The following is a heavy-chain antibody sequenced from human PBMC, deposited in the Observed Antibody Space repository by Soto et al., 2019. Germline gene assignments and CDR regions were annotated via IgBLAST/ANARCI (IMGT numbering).Heavy chain of an antibody. Sequence: QVHLQESGPGLVKPSQTLSLTCTVSGDSISSGGYYWSWIRQHPEKGLEWIGYIYYTGNSYNNPSLNSRVTXSXDXXKNQFSLKLSSVTAADTAVYYCARDGQWLKRGFDSWGQGTLVTVSS. D-gene: IGHD3-22*01. CDR1: GDSISSGGYY. CDR3: ARDGQWLKRGFDS. V-gene: IGHV4-31*03. CDR2: IYYTGNS. J-gene: IGHJ4*02.